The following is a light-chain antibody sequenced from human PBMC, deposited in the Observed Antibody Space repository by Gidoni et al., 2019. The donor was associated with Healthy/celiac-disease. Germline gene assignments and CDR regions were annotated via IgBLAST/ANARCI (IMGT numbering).Light chain of an antibody. J-gene: IGLJ2*01. CDR2: GKN. V-gene: IGLV3-19*01. CDR3: NPRDSSGNHLV. Sequence: SSELTQDPAVSVALGQTVRITCQGDSLRSYYASWYQQKPGQAPVLVIYGKNNRPSGIPDRCSGSSSGNTASLTSTGGQAEDEADYYCNPRDSSGNHLVFGGGTKLTVL. CDR1: SLRSYY.